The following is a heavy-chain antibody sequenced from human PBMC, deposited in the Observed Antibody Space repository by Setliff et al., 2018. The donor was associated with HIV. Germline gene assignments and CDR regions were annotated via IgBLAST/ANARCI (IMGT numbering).Heavy chain of an antibody. CDR1: GVSITNGTFY. J-gene: IGHJ4*02. Sequence: SETLSLTCTVSGVSITNGTFYWNWIRQPAGKGLEWIGRIAKTGSTNYNPSLKSRLTISMDTSKNQFSLKLNSLRAEDTAMYYCARDWRSGYDLNFDYWGQGTLVTVSS. D-gene: IGHD5-12*01. V-gene: IGHV4-61*02. CDR3: ARDWRSGYDLNFDY. CDR2: IAKTGST.